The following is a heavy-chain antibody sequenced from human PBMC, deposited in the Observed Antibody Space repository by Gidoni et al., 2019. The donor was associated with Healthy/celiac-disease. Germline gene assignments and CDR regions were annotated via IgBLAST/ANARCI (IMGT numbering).Heavy chain of an antibody. CDR1: GGTVSSYA. CDR2: IIPIFGTA. V-gene: IGHV1-69*01. J-gene: IGHJ6*02. CDR3: ARVRRYDFWSGYPPPEGWSVVDV. D-gene: IGHD3-3*01. Sequence: QVQLVQSGAEVKKPGYSVKVSCKASGGTVSSYAIRWGRQAPGQGLEWMGGIIPIFGTANYAQKFQGRVTIPADESTSTAYMELSSLRSEDTAVYYCARVRRYDFWSGYPPPEGWSVVDVWGQGTTVTVSS.